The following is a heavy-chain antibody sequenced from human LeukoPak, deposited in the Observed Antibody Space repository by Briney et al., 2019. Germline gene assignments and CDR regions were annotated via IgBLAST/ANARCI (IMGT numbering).Heavy chain of an antibody. CDR2: IYHSGST. CDR3: AEVERRNY. CDR1: GYSISSGYY. V-gene: IGHV4-38-2*01. J-gene: IGHJ4*02. Sequence: SETLSLTCAVSGYSISSGYYWGWIRQPPGKGLEWIGSIYHSGSTYYNPSLKSRVTISVDTSKNQFSLKLRAVTAADTAVYYCAEVERRNYWGQGTLVTVSS. D-gene: IGHD1-1*01.